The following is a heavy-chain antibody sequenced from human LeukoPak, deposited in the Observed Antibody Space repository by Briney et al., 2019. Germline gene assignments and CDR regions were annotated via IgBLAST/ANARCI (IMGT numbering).Heavy chain of an antibody. J-gene: IGHJ3*02. D-gene: IGHD2-21*01. Sequence: LSLTCTVSGGPISSSSYYSGWVRQAPGKGLEWVAYISTTAGTIYYTDSVKGRFTIYRDNTKNSLYLQMNKLRAEDTAVYYCARDKWIANHYLGAFDIWRQGTMVTDSS. CDR3: ARDKWIANHYLGAFDI. V-gene: IGHV3-48*03. CDR1: GGPISSSSYY. CDR2: ISTTAGTI.